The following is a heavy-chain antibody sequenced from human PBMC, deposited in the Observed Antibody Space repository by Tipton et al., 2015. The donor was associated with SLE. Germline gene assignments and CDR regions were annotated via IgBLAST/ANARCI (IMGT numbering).Heavy chain of an antibody. J-gene: IGHJ2*01. CDR1: GESISSYF. D-gene: IGHD3-16*01. Sequence: TLSLTCTVSGESISSYFWSWIRQPAGKGLEWIGRIYTSGSTNYNPSLKSRVTMSVDTSKNHFSLKLSSVTAADTAVYYCARDRAGRGGVRYFDLWGRGTLVTVSS. CDR2: IYTSGST. CDR3: ARDRAGRGGVRYFDL. V-gene: IGHV4-4*07.